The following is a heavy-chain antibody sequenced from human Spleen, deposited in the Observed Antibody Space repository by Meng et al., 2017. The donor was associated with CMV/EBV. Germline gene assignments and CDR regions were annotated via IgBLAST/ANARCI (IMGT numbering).Heavy chain of an antibody. J-gene: IGHJ4*02. Sequence: GGSLRLSCAASGFTVSSNYMSWVRQAPGKGLEWVSVIYSGGSTYYADSVKGRFTISRDNAKNSLYLQMNRLRAEDTALYYCTREDSGSHSFDYWGQGTLVTVSS. CDR2: IYSGGST. V-gene: IGHV3-53*01. CDR3: TREDSGSHSFDY. D-gene: IGHD1-26*01. CDR1: GFTVSSNY.